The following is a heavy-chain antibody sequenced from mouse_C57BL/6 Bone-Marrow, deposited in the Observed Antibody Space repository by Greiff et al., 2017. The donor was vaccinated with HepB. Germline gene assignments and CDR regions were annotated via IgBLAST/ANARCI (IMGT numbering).Heavy chain of an antibody. D-gene: IGHD1-1*01. CDR2: IYPGSGST. Sequence: VKLQQSGAELVKPGASVKMSCKASGYTFTSYWITWVKQRPGQGLEWIGDIYPGSGSTNYNEKFKSKATLTVDTSSSTAYMQLSSLTSEDSAVYYCASNYYVSSPFAFWGQGTLVTVSA. CDR1: GYTFTSYW. CDR3: ASNYYVSSPFAF. J-gene: IGHJ3*01. V-gene: IGHV1-55*01.